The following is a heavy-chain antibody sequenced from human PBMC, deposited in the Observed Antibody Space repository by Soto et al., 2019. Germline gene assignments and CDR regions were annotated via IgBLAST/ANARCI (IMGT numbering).Heavy chain of an antibody. J-gene: IGHJ5*02. CDR2: INPNGGSR. Sequence: SGKVSCKPPGDTLTIYYMHWVRQAPGHGLEWMGVINPNGGSRRFAQKFQARVTMTRDTCRSTVYMELRGLTSEDTDVQYCARSSGGVYGINIEGTNWFAHWGQGTLVTVSS. CDR3: ARSSGGVYGINIEGTNWFAH. V-gene: IGHV1-46*01. D-gene: IGHD3-16*01. CDR1: GDTLTIYY.